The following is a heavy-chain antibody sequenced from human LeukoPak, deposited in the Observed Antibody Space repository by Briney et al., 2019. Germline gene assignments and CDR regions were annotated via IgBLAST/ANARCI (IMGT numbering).Heavy chain of an antibody. J-gene: IGHJ1*01. D-gene: IGHD3-10*01. CDR2: IFYSGST. CDR1: GGSISSGGFY. CDR3: ARVIRGSGSEYFQH. Sequence: SETLSLTCTVSGGSISSGGFYWSWVRQHPGKGLEWTGYIFYSGSTYYNPSLKSRITISVDTSKNQFSLKLSSVTAADTAVYYCARVIRGSGSEYFQHWGQGALVTVSS. V-gene: IGHV4-31*03.